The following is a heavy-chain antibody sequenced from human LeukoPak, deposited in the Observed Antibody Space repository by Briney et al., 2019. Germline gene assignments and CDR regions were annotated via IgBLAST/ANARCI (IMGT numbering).Heavy chain of an antibody. CDR2: IKQDGSER. V-gene: IGHV3-7*01. J-gene: IGHJ4*02. CDR3: ARDGGWYRDY. Sequence: RPGGPLRLSCAASEFTFSSYWMSWVRQAPGKGLEWVANIKQDGSERNYVDSVKGRFTISRDNAKNSLYLQMNSLRAEDTAVYYCARDGGWYRDYWGQGTLVTVSS. D-gene: IGHD6-19*01. CDR1: EFTFSSYW.